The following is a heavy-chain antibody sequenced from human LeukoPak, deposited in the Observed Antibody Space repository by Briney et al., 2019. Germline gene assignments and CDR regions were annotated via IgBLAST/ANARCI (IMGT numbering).Heavy chain of an antibody. J-gene: IGHJ5*02. CDR3: ARRVGYGDYVRFDP. CDR1: GRSFSGYY. CDR2: INHSGST. V-gene: IGHV4-34*01. D-gene: IGHD4-17*01. Sequence: SETLSLTCAVYGRSFSGYYWSWIRQPPGEGLEWIGEINHSGSTNYNPSLKSRVTISVDTSKNQFSLKLSSVTAADTAVYYCARRVGYGDYVRFDPWGQGTLVTVSS.